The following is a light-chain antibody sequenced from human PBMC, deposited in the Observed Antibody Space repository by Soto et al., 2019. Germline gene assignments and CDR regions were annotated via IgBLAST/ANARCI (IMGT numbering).Light chain of an antibody. CDR3: QQYNSYWT. V-gene: IGKV1-5*01. CDR1: QSISSW. J-gene: IGKJ1*01. CDR2: DAS. Sequence: DIQMTQSPSTLSASVGDTFTITCRASQSISSWLAWYQQKPGKAPKLLIYDASSLESGVPSRFSGSGSGTEFTLTISSLQPDDFATYYCQQYNSYWTFGQGTKVDI.